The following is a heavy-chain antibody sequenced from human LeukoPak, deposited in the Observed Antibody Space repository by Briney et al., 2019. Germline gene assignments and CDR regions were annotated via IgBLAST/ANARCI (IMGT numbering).Heavy chain of an antibody. CDR3: AREAGYSYGYGYFDY. D-gene: IGHD5-18*01. V-gene: IGHV3-53*01. CDR2: IYSGGST. CDR1: GFTVSSNY. J-gene: IGHJ4*02. Sequence: PGGSLRLSCAASGFTVSSNYMSWVRQAPGKGLGWVSVIYSGGSTYYADSVKGRFTISRDNSKNTLYLQMNSLRAEDTAVYYCAREAGYSYGYGYFDYWGQGTLVTVSS.